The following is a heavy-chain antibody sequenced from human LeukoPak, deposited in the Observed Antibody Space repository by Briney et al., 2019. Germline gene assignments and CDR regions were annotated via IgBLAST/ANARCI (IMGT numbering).Heavy chain of an antibody. CDR1: GGTFSSYA. D-gene: IGHD6-13*01. V-gene: IGHV1-69*05. CDR3: ASVSGSSWGGDFDY. CDR2: IIPIFGTA. J-gene: IGHJ4*02. Sequence: GASVKVSCXASGGTFSSYAISWVRQAPGQGLEWMGRIIPIFGTANYAQKFQGRVTITTDESTSTAYMELSSLRSEDTAVYYCASVSGSSWGGDFDYWGQGTLVTVSS.